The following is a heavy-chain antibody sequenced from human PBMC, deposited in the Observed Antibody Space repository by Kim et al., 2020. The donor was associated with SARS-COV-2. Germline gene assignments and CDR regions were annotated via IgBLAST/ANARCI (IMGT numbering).Heavy chain of an antibody. D-gene: IGHD3-3*01. J-gene: IGHJ6*02. Sequence: GGSLRLSCAASGFTFSSYDMHWVRQATGKGLEWVSAIGTAGDTYYPGSVKGRFTISRENAKNSLYLQMNSLRAGDTAVYYCARGGGYDFWSGLLHYGMDVWGQGTTVTVSS. CDR2: IGTAGDT. CDR3: ARGGGYDFWSGLLHYGMDV. CDR1: GFTFSSYD. V-gene: IGHV3-13*04.